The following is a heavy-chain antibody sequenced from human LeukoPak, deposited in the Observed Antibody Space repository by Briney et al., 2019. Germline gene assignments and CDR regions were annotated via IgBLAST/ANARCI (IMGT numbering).Heavy chain of an antibody. V-gene: IGHV1-2*06. CDR3: ARAEGSTIFGVVTNLYYFDY. CDR2: INPNSGGT. D-gene: IGHD3-3*01. Sequence: ASVKVSCKASGYTFTGYYMHWVRQAPGQGLEWMGRINPNSGGTNYAQKFQGRVTTTRDTSISTAYVELSRLRSDDTAVYYCARAEGSTIFGVVTNLYYFDYWGQGTLVTVSS. CDR1: GYTFTGYY. J-gene: IGHJ4*02.